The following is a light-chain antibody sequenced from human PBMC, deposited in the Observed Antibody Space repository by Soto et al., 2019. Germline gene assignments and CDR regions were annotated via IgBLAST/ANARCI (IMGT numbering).Light chain of an antibody. V-gene: IGKV1-5*01. Sequence: DIQMTQSPSTLSASVGDRVTITCRASQSISSWLAWYQQKPGKAPKLLIYDASSLESGVPSRFSGSGSGTEFTLTISSLQPDDFATYYCQQYETFGQGTKVESK. J-gene: IGKJ1*01. CDR2: DAS. CDR1: QSISSW. CDR3: QQYET.